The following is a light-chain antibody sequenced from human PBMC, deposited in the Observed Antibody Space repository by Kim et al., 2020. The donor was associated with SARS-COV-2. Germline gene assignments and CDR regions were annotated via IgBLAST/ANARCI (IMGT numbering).Light chain of an antibody. CDR3: ASFTSKSTPS. J-gene: IGLJ1*01. V-gene: IGLV2-14*03. CDR2: DVN. Sequence: QSALTQPASVSGSPGQSITISCTGTSSDVGAYDYVSWYQQHPGKAPKLMIYDVNNRPSGVSNRFSGSKSDNTASLTISGLQPEDEADYYCASFTSKSTPSFGTGTKVTV. CDR1: SSDVGAYDY.